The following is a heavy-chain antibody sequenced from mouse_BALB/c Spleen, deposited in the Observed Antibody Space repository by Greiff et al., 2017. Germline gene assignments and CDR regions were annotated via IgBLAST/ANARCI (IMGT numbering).Heavy chain of an antibody. CDR3: ARDYYGSSYGDAMDY. CDR1: GFTFSSFG. CDR2: ISSGSSTI. V-gene: IGHV5-17*02. Sequence: EVKLVESGGGLVQPGGSRKLSCAASGFTFSSFGMHWVRQAPEKGLEWVAYISSGSSTIYYADTVKGRFTISRDNPKNTLFLQMTSLRSEDTAMYYCARDYYGSSYGDAMDYWGQGTSGTVSS. J-gene: IGHJ4*01. D-gene: IGHD1-1*01.